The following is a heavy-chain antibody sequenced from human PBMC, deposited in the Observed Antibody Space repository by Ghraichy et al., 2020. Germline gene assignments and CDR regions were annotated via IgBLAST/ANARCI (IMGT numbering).Heavy chain of an antibody. V-gene: IGHV1-2*06. CDR1: GYTFTDHY. D-gene: IGHD3-9*01. CDR2: INSNTGAT. CDR3: ARDGKFFGWDLDVLDI. Sequence: ASVKVSCKASGYTFTDHYINWVRQAPGQGLEWVGRINSNTGATNYAQKFQGRLTMTRDTSINTAYLEVSRLRSDDTAVYYCARDGKFFGWDLDVLDIWCQGTMKSVSS. J-gene: IGHJ3*02.